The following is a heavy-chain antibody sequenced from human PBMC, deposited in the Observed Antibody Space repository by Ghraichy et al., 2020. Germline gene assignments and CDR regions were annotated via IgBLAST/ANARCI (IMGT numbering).Heavy chain of an antibody. CDR2: ISASSHI. J-gene: IGHJ3*01. Sequence: LRLSCEASGFIFRSYTMHWVRQAPGQGPEWVSSISASSHIYYRDSVKGRFTISRDNAKNSVYLQMSSLRGEDTALYYCARRAGNGLDVWGQGTMVTVSS. D-gene: IGHD2-8*01. V-gene: IGHV3-21*01. CDR3: ARRAGNGLDV. CDR1: GFIFRSYT.